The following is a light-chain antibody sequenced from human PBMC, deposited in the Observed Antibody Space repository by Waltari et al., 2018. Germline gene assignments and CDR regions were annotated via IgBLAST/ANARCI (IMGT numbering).Light chain of an antibody. J-gene: IGKJ1*01. CDR1: QSVSTN. V-gene: IGKV3-15*01. CDR2: GAS. CDR3: HQYNNWPRT. Sequence: EIVMTQSPATLSVSPGERATLSCRASQSVSTNLAWYQQKPGQAPRLLIYGASTRATGIPARFSGSGSGTEFTLTISSLQSEDFAVYYGHQYNNWPRTFGQGTKVEIK.